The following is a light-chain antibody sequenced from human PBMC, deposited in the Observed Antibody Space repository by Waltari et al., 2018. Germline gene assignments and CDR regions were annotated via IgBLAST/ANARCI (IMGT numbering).Light chain of an antibody. Sequence: QSALTQPASVSGSPGQSITISCTGTSTDVGSYNYVAWYQQYPGKAPQRIIYDVPQRPSRLSTRFSGSKSGNTASLTISGLQAEDVADYFCNSHSTTTPVVFGGGTKVTVL. CDR3: NSHSTTTPVV. CDR1: STDVGSYNY. CDR2: DVP. V-gene: IGLV2-14*03. J-gene: IGLJ2*01.